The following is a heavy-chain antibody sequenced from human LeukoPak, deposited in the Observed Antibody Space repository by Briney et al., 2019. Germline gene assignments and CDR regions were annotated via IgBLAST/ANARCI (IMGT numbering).Heavy chain of an antibody. CDR3: ARAKRIAVAGPGFYYYYGMDV. J-gene: IGHJ6*02. V-gene: IGHV3-30*04. CDR2: ISYDGSNK. Sequence: PGGSLRLSCAASGFTFSSYAMHWVRHAPGKGLEWVAVISYDGSNKYYADSVKGRFTISRDNSKNTLYLQMNSLRAEDTAVYYCARAKRIAVAGPGFYYYYGMDVWGQGTTVTVSS. D-gene: IGHD6-19*01. CDR1: GFTFSSYA.